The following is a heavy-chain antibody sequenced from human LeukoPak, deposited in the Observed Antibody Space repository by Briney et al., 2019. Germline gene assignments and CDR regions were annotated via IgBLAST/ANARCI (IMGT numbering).Heavy chain of an antibody. CDR2: ISGSGGST. D-gene: IGHD3-10*01. V-gene: IGHV3-23*01. CDR3: AKAIYGSGSHPVDY. J-gene: IGHJ4*02. Sequence: GGSLRLSCAASGFTFSSYAMSWVRQAPGKGLEWVSAISGSGGSTYYADSVKGRFTISRDNSKNTLYLQMNSLRAEDTAVYHCAKAIYGSGSHPVDYWGQGTLVTVSS. CDR1: GFTFSSYA.